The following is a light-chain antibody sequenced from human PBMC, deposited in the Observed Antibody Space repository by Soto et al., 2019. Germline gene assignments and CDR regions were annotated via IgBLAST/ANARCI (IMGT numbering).Light chain of an antibody. CDR2: ENS. J-gene: IGLJ1*01. CDR3: GTWDSSLIAL. V-gene: IGLV1-51*02. CDR1: SSNIGSND. Sequence: VLTQPPSVSAAPGQKVTISCSGNSSNIGSNDVSWYQQLPGKAPKLLIYENSQRPSGIPDRFSGSKSGTSATLGITGLQTGDETDYYCGTWDSSLIALFGTGTKVTV.